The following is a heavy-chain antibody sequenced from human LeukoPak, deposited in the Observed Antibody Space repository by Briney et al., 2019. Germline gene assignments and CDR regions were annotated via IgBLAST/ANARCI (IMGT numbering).Heavy chain of an antibody. J-gene: IGHJ4*02. CDR2: ISSSSSYI. D-gene: IGHD6-6*01. CDR3: ARGVLTYSSSSGDY. V-gene: IGHV3-21*01. Sequence: GGSLRLFCAASGFTFSSYSMNWVRQAPGKGLEWVSSISSSSSYIYYADSVKGRFTISRDNAKNSLYLQMNSLRAEDTAVYYCARGVLTYSSSSGDYWGQGTLVTVSS. CDR1: GFTFSSYS.